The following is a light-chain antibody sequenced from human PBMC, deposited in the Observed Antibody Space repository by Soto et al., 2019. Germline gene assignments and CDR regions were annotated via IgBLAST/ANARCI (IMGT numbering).Light chain of an antibody. CDR3: QQYYSTFGRT. CDR2: WAS. V-gene: IGKV4-1*01. J-gene: IGKJ1*01. CDR1: QSVLYSSNNKNY. Sequence: DLLLTHSPYSLAVSLGERATINCKSSQSVLYSSNNKNYLAWYQQKPGRPPKLLIYWASTRESGVPDRFSGSGSGTDFTLTISSLQAEDVAVYYCQQYYSTFGRTFGQGTKVDIK.